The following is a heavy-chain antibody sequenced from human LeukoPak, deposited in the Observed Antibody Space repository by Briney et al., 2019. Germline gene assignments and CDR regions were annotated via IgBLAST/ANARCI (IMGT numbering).Heavy chain of an antibody. D-gene: IGHD2-21*01. V-gene: IGHV3-11*04. Sequence: GGSLRLSCAASGFTFSDYYMSWIRQAPGKGLEWVSYISSSGSTIYYADSVKGRFTISRDNAKNSLYLQMNSLRAEDTAVYYCARYIVVVIAKTFYFDYWGQGTLVTVSS. CDR1: GFTFSDYY. J-gene: IGHJ4*02. CDR2: ISSSGSTI. CDR3: ARYIVVVIAKTFYFDY.